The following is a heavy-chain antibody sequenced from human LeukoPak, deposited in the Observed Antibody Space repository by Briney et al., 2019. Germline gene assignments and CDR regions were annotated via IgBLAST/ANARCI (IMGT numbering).Heavy chain of an antibody. Sequence: GGSLRLSCAASGLTFSSYGMSWVRQAPEKGLEWVSTISGSGGSTYYADSVKGRFTISRDNSKNTLYLQMNSLRAEDTAVYYCAKGDYYDSSGYYWAYYFDYWGQGTLVTVSS. CDR3: AKGDYYDSSGYYWAYYFDY. D-gene: IGHD3-22*01. CDR2: ISGSGGST. CDR1: GLTFSSYG. V-gene: IGHV3-23*01. J-gene: IGHJ4*02.